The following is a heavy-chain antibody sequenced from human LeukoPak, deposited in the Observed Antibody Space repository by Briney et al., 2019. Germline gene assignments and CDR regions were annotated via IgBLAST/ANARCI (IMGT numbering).Heavy chain of an antibody. CDR2: IYYTGIT. CDR1: GGSVGSGSHY. Sequence: KPSETLSLTCTVSGGSVGSGSHYWSWIRQPPGKGLEWLGYIYYTGITNYNPSLKSRVTISVDMSKNQFSLKLSSVTAADTAVYYCARRYGGNSPFDYWGQGTLVTVSS. D-gene: IGHD4-23*01. V-gene: IGHV4-61*01. J-gene: IGHJ4*02. CDR3: ARRYGGNSPFDY.